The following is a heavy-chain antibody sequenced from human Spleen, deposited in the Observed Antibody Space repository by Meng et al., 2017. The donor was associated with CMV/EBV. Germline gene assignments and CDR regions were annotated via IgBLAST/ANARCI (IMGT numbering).Heavy chain of an antibody. CDR3: ARDLTAGQTGHAFDI. V-gene: IGHV3-23*01. Sequence: GESLKISCAASGFTFSSYAMSWVRQAPGKGLEWVSAISGSGGSTYYADSVKGRFTISRDNSKNTLYLQMNSLRAEDTAVYYCARDLTAGQTGHAFDIWGQGATVTVS. CDR1: GFTFSSYA. D-gene: IGHD2-21*02. J-gene: IGHJ3*02. CDR2: ISGSGGST.